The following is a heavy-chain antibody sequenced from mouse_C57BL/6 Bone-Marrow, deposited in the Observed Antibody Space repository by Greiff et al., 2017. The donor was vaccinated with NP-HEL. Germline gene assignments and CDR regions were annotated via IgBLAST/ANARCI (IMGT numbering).Heavy chain of an antibody. CDR1: GFTFSSYA. D-gene: IGHD2-2*01. Sequence: DVMLVESGEGLVKPGGSLKLSCAASGFTFSSYAMSWVRQTPEKRLEWVAYISSGGDYIYYADTVKGRFTISRDNARNTLYLQMSSLKSEDTAMYYCTRGGYDDYFDYWGQGTTLTVSS. CDR3: TRGGYDDYFDY. V-gene: IGHV5-9-1*02. CDR2: ISSGGDYI. J-gene: IGHJ2*01.